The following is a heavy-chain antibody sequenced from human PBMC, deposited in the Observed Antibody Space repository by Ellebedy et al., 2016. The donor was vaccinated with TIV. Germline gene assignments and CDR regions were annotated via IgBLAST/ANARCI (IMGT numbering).Heavy chain of an antibody. CDR2: ISGSGAAT. D-gene: IGHD3-22*01. CDR1: GFTFDNYA. J-gene: IGHJ4*02. CDR3: AKDPALVYDTSYYYLDF. Sequence: GESLKISCAAFGFTFDNYAMSWVRQAPGKGLEWVSSISGSGAATYYADPVKGRFAISRDNSKNTLYLQMESLRAEDTAVYYCAKDPALVYDTSYYYLDFWGQGTLVSVSS. V-gene: IGHV3-23*01.